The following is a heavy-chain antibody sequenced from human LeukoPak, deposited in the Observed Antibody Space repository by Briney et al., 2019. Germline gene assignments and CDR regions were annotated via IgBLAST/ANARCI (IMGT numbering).Heavy chain of an antibody. CDR3: ARDTRSSSCYDY. V-gene: IGHV1-2*02. D-gene: IGHD6-13*01. CDR1: GYTFTGYY. Sequence: ASVKVSCKASGYTFTGYYVHWVRQAPGQGLEWMGWINPNSGGTNYAQKFQGRVTMTRDTSISTAYMELSRLRSDDTAVYYCARDTRSSSCYDYWGQGTLVTVSS. CDR2: INPNSGGT. J-gene: IGHJ4*02.